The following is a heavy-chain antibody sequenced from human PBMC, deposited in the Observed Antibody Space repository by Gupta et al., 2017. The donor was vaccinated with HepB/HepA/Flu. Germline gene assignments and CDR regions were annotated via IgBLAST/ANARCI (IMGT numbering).Heavy chain of an antibody. CDR3: ARIMVAASHFDY. D-gene: IGHD2-15*01. CDR2: IKEEGSEY. J-gene: IGHJ4*02. CDR1: GSPFVGYW. V-gene: IGHV3-7*01. Sequence: EVQLVESGGGLVQPGGSLSLPCPPPGSPFVGYWMPWVRQAPGKGLEWVANIKEEGSEYYYVGSVKGRFTISRDNAKNSLYLEMNSLRAEDTAVYYCARIMVAASHFDYWGQGTLVTVSS.